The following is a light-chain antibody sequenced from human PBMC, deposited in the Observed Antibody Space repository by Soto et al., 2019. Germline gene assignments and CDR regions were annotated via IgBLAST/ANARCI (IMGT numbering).Light chain of an antibody. CDR1: RSNIGSNA. Sequence: QSVLTQPPSVSEAPRQRVTISCSGSRSNIGSNAVNWYQQLPGQAPKLLLYYDDLLPSGVSDRFSGSKSGTSAFLAISGLQSEDEADYYCAAWDASLNAFVFGTGTKLTVL. CDR3: AAWDASLNAFV. J-gene: IGLJ1*01. V-gene: IGLV1-36*01. CDR2: YDD.